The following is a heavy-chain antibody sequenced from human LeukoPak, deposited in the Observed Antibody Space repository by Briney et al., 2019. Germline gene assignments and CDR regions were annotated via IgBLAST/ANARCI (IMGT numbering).Heavy chain of an antibody. D-gene: IGHD3-9*01. V-gene: IGHV4-59*01. CDR3: AGTPLRYFDWLSSRGGRPRSYWYFDL. CDR1: GGSISSYY. Sequence: PSETLSLTCTVSGGSISSYYWSWIRQPPGKGLEWIGYIYYSGSTNYNPSLKSRVTISVDTSENQFSLKLSSVTAADTAVYYCAGTPLRYFDWLSSRGGRPRSYWYFDLWGRGTLVTVSS. CDR2: IYYSGST. J-gene: IGHJ2*01.